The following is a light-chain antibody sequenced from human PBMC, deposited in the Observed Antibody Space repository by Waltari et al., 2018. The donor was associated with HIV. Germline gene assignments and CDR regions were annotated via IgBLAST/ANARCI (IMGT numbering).Light chain of an antibody. CDR3: QVWDTNSHHPGV. CDR2: DDS. V-gene: IGLV3-21*04. CDR1: NIGSKS. Sequence: SYVLTQPPSVSVAPGKTARLTCGGNNIGSKSVHWYQQKPGPAPVLVIYDDSDRPSGIPERFSGSNSGNTATLTISRVEAGDEADYYCQVWDTNSHHPGVFGGGTKLTVL. J-gene: IGLJ3*02.